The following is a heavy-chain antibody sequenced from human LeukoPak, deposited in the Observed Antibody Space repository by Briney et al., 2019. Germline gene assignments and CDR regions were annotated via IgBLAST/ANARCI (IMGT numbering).Heavy chain of an antibody. CDR2: ISAYNGNT. J-gene: IGHJ4*02. D-gene: IGHD2-2*01. Sequence: ASVKVSCKASGYTFTSYGISWVRQAPGQGLEWMGWISAYNGNTNYAQKLQGRVTMTTDTSTSTAYMELRSLRSDDTAVYYCARDGPRYCSSTSCWPFDYWGQGTLVTVSS. CDR1: GYTFTSYG. CDR3: ARDGPRYCSSTSCWPFDY. V-gene: IGHV1-18*01.